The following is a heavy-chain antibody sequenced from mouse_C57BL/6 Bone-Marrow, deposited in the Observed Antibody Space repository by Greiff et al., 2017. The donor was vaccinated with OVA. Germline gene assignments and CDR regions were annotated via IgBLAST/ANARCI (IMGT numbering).Heavy chain of an antibody. CDR1: GFNIKDDY. J-gene: IGHJ4*01. V-gene: IGHV14-4*01. D-gene: IGHD1-1*01. CDR2: IDPENGDT. CDR3: TIIYYDGSSYYYAMDY. Sequence: EVQLQQSGAELVRPGASVKLSCTASGFNIKDDYMHWVKQRPEQGLEWIGWIDPENGDTEYASKFQGKATITADTSSNTAYLQLSSLTSEDTAVYYCTIIYYDGSSYYYAMDYWGQGTSVTVSS.